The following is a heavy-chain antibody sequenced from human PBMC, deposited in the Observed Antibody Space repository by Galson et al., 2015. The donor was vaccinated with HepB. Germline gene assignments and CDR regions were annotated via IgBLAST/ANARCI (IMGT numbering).Heavy chain of an antibody. J-gene: IGHJ3*02. V-gene: IGHV3-74*01. CDR3: ARDLARIVLVHAFDI. Sequence: SLRLSCAASGFTFDDYDMHWVRQAPGKGLVWVSRINSDGSSTSYADSVKGRFTISRDNAKNTLYLQMNSLRAEDTAVYYCARDLARIVLVHAFDIWGQGTMVTVSS. CDR2: INSDGSST. CDR1: GFTFDDYD. D-gene: IGHD1-26*01.